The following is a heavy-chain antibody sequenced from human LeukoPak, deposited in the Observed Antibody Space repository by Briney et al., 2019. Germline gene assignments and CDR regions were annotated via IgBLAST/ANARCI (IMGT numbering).Heavy chain of an antibody. J-gene: IGHJ4*02. D-gene: IGHD2-21*01. CDR1: GGSISSGGYY. V-gene: IGHV4-31*03. CDR2: IYYSGST. CDR3: ARVMAYLYFDY. Sequence: SETLSLTCTVSGGSISSGGYYWSWIRQHPGKGLEWIGYIYYSGSTYYDPSLKSRVTISVDTSKNQFSLKLSSVTAADTAVYYCARVMAYLYFDYWGQGTLVTVSS.